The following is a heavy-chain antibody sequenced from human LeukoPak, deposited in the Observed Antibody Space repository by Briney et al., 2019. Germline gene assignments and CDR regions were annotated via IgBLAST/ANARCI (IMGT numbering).Heavy chain of an antibody. J-gene: IGHJ4*02. Sequence: PGGSLRLSCAASGLTSSSYWMSWVRQAPGKGLEWVANIMQDGSEKYYVDSVKGPFPISRDNAKNSLYLQMNSLRAEDTAVYYCARGFQYEAYWGQGTLVTLSS. D-gene: IGHD2-2*01. CDR3: ARGFQYEAY. V-gene: IGHV3-7*01. CDR2: IMQDGSEK. CDR1: GLTSSSYW.